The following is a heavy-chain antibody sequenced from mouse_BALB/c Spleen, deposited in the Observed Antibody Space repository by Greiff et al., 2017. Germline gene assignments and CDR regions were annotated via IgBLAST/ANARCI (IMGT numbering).Heavy chain of an antibody. J-gene: IGHJ2*01. CDR3: ARITTVVGDY. D-gene: IGHD1-1*01. V-gene: IGHV1-7*01. CDR1: GYTFTSYW. CDR2: INPSTGYT. Sequence: VQLQQSGAELAKPGASVKMSCKASGYTFTSYWMHWVKQRPGQGLEWIGYINPSTGYTEYNQKFKDKATLTADQSSSTAYMQLSSLTSEDSAVYYCARITTVVGDYWGQGTTLTVSS.